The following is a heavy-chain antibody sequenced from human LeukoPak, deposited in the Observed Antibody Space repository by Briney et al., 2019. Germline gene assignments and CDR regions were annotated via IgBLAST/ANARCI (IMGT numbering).Heavy chain of an antibody. CDR3: ARDGDYGDYGDY. J-gene: IGHJ4*02. CDR1: GFTVSSNY. Sequence: GGSLRLSCAASGFTVSSNYMSWVRQAPGKGLEYVSAISSNGGSTYYANSVKGRFTFSRDNSKNTLYLQMGSLRAEDMAVYYCARDGDYGDYGDYWGQGTLVTVSS. V-gene: IGHV3-64*01. D-gene: IGHD4-17*01. CDR2: ISSNGGST.